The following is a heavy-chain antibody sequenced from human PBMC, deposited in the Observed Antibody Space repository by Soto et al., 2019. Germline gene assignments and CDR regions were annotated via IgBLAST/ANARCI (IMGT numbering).Heavy chain of an antibody. CDR1: GFTFDRYA. CDR3: AKDRAVTGTDAVET. D-gene: IGHD6-19*01. V-gene: IGHV3-23*01. J-gene: IGHJ5*02. Sequence: EVQLSESGGGLVQPGGSLRLSCAASGFTFDRYAINWVRQIPGKGLEWVSAISGSAGSTYYAYSVKGRFTISRDNSQNTVYLQMHSLTVEYTAIYSCAKDRAVTGTDAVETWGQGILVNVSS. CDR2: ISGSAGST.